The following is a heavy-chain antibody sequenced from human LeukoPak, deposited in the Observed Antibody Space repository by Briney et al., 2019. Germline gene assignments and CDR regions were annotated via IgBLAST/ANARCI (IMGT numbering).Heavy chain of an antibody. V-gene: IGHV3-9*01. CDR2: ISWDSGSI. Sequence: GRSLRLSCAASGFTFDDYAMHWVRQAPGKGLEWVSDISWDSGSIGYADSVKGRFTISRDNAKNSLYLQMSSLRAEDTALYYCAKATYYYDSSGYFFDYWGQGTLVTVSS. D-gene: IGHD3-22*01. CDR1: GFTFDDYA. J-gene: IGHJ4*02. CDR3: AKATYYYDSSGYFFDY.